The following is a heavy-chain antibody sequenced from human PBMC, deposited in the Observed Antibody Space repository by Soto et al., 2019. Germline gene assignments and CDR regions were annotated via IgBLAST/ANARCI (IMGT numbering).Heavy chain of an antibody. V-gene: IGHV3-48*01. J-gene: IGHJ4*02. Sequence: EVQLVESGGGLVQPGGSLRLSCAASGFTFSSYSMNWVRQAPGKGLEWVSYISSSSSTIYYADSVKGRFTISRDNAKNSLYLQMNRLRAEDTAVYYCARERPGYYFDYWGQGTLVTVSS. CDR3: ARERPGYYFDY. CDR1: GFTFSSYS. CDR2: ISSSSSTI. D-gene: IGHD6-25*01.